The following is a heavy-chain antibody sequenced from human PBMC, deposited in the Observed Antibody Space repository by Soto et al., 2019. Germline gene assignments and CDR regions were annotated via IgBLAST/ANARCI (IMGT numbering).Heavy chain of an antibody. D-gene: IGHD3-10*01. CDR3: ARPHSMTMVRGHALNYYYYYGMDV. Sequence: QVQLVQSGAEVKKPGSSVKVSCKASGGTFSSYAISWVRQAPGQGLEWMGGIIPILGTANYAQKFQGRVTITADESTSTAYMELSSLRSEDTAVYYCARPHSMTMVRGHALNYYYYYGMDVWGQGTTVTVSS. CDR1: GGTFSSYA. J-gene: IGHJ6*02. CDR2: IIPILGTA. V-gene: IGHV1-69*01.